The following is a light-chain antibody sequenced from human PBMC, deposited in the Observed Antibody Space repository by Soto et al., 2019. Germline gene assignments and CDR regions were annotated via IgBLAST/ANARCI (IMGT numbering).Light chain of an antibody. Sequence: QSALTQPASLSGSPGQSITISCTGTSSDIGGYNYVCWYQQHPGKAPKLMVSDVSNRPSGVSNRFSGSKSGNTASLTISGLQAEDEADYYCSSYRASVTPHYVFGTGTKVTVL. CDR2: DVS. J-gene: IGLJ1*01. CDR3: SSYRASVTPHYV. V-gene: IGLV2-14*03. CDR1: SSDIGGYNY.